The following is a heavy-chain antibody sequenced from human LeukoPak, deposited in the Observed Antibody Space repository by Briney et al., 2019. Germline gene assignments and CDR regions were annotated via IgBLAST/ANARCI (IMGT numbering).Heavy chain of an antibody. Sequence: ASVKVSCKVSGYTLSELSLQWARQAPGKWLELMGGFDPEDGETIYAQKFQGRVTMTEDTSTDTAYMELSSLRSEDTAVYYCATGAPYGVGSNWGYWGQGTLVTVSS. CDR3: ATGAPYGVGSNWGY. D-gene: IGHD4/OR15-4a*01. J-gene: IGHJ4*02. V-gene: IGHV1-24*01. CDR1: GYTLSELS. CDR2: FDPEDGET.